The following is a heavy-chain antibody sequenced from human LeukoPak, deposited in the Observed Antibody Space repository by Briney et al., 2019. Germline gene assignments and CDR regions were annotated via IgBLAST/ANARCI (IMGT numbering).Heavy chain of an antibody. D-gene: IGHD5-24*01. CDR1: GTTFSNAW. Sequence: GGSLRLSCAASGTTFSNAWMSWVRQAPGRGLVWVSRIHSDGSSTSYADSVKGRFTISRDNAKNTLYLQMNSLRAEDTAVYYCVRDGYNQPFDYWGQGTLVTVSS. V-gene: IGHV3-74*01. J-gene: IGHJ4*02. CDR2: IHSDGSST. CDR3: VRDGYNQPFDY.